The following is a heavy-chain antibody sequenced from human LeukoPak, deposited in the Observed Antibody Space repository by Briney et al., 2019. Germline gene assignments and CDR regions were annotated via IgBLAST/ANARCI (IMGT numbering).Heavy chain of an antibody. D-gene: IGHD3-3*01. CDR1: GGTFSSYA. Sequence: ASVKVSCKASGGTFSSYAISWVRQAPGQGLEWMGGIIPIFGTANYAQKFQGRVTITADESTSTAYMELSSLRSEDTAVYYCARDQRFLEWLPRSGFDPWGQGTLVTVSS. CDR3: ARDQRFLEWLPRSGFDP. J-gene: IGHJ5*02. CDR2: IIPIFGTA. V-gene: IGHV1-69*13.